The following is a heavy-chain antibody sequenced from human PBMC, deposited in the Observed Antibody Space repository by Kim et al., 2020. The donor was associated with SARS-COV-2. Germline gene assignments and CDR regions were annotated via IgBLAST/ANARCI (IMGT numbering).Heavy chain of an antibody. J-gene: IGHJ4*02. V-gene: IGHV1-69*13. CDR2: IIPIFGTA. D-gene: IGHD3-22*01. CDR1: GGTFSSYA. Sequence: SLKVSCKASGGTFSSYAIIWVRQAPGQGLEWMGGIIPIFGTANYAQKFQGRVTITADESTSTAYMELSSLRSEDTAVYYCARVYYYDSSGRYFDYWGQGTLVTVSS. CDR3: ARVYYYDSSGRYFDY.